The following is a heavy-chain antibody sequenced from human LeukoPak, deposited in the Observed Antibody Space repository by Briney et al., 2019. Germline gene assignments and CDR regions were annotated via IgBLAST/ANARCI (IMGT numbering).Heavy chain of an antibody. D-gene: IGHD3-22*01. V-gene: IGHV1-8*01. Sequence: ASVKVSCKASGYTFTSYDINWVRQATGQGLEWMGWMNPNSGNTGYAQKFQGRVTTTRNTSISTAYMELSSLRSEDTAVYYCARGHTGYYYDSSGYYDYWGQGTLVTVSS. J-gene: IGHJ4*02. CDR1: GYTFTSYD. CDR2: MNPNSGNT. CDR3: ARGHTGYYYDSSGYYDY.